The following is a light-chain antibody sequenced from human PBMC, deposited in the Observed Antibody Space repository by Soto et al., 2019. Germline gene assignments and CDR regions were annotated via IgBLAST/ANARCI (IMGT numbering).Light chain of an antibody. CDR3: QSYDSGLSGSI. CDR2: ANT. V-gene: IGLV1-40*01. Sequence: QSVLTQPPSVSGAPGQRVTISCSGTTSNIGAGYDVHWYQLLPGTAPKLLIYANTDRPSGVPDRFSGSKSGTSASLAITGLQAEEEADYYCQSYDSGLSGSIFGGGTKLTVL. J-gene: IGLJ2*01. CDR1: TSNIGAGYD.